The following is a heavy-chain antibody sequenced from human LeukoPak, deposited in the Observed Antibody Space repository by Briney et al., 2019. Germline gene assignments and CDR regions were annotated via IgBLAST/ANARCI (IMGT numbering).Heavy chain of an antibody. D-gene: IGHD5-18*01. CDR1: GFAFSSYA. J-gene: IGHJ4*02. CDR3: AKDMDTAILTGFDY. Sequence: PGGSLRLSCAASGFAFSSYAMHWVRQAPGKGLEYVSGISSKGGSTYYANSVKGRFTISRDNSKNSLYLQMNSLTTEDTALYYCAKDMDTAILTGFDYWGLGTLVTVSS. CDR2: ISSKGGST. V-gene: IGHV3-64*01.